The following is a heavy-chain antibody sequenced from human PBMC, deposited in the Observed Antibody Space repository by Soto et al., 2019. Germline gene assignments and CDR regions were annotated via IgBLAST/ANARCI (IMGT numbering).Heavy chain of an antibody. J-gene: IGHJ4*02. D-gene: IGHD3-10*01. CDR3: ATSKRFRGLYFDY. V-gene: IGHV3-53*01. CDR1: GFTVSSNY. CDR2: IYSGGST. Sequence: PGGSLRLSCAASGFTVSSNYMSWVRQAPGKGLEWVSVIYSGGSTYYADSVKGRFTISRDNSKNTLYLQMNSLRAEDTAVYYCATSKRFRGLYFDYWGQGTLVTVSS.